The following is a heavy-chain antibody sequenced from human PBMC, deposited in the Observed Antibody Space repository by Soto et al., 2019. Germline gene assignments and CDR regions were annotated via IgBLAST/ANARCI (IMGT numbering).Heavy chain of an antibody. V-gene: IGHV1-18*01. CDR1: GYTLTSYG. J-gene: IGHJ4*02. CDR2: ISGYNGDT. CDR3: ARRSWNGDYNSGLDY. D-gene: IGHD1-1*01. Sequence: QVQLVQSGGEVRKPGASVKVSCKSSGYTLTSYGITWVRQAPGQGLEWRGWISGYNGDTDYVQKFQGRVTMTRDTFTNTAYMELSSLTSDDTAVYYCARRSWNGDYNSGLDYWGQGTLVTVSS.